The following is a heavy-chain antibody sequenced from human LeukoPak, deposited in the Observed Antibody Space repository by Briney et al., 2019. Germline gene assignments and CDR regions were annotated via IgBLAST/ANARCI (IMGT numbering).Heavy chain of an antibody. CDR1: GFTFSSYS. D-gene: IGHD2-15*01. CDR3: AKDGVVAALGDNWFDA. V-gene: IGHV3-21*04. J-gene: IGHJ5*02. Sequence: GGSLRLSCAASGFTFSSYSMNWVRQAPGKGLEWVSSISSSSSYIYYADSVKGRFTISRDNAKNSLYLQMNSLRAEDTALYYCAKDGVVAALGDNWFDAWGQGTLVTVSS. CDR2: ISSSSSYI.